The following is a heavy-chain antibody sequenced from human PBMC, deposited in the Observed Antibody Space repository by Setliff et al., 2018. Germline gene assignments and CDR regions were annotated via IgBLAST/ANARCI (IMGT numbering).Heavy chain of an antibody. J-gene: IGHJ4*02. CDR3: ARDRSIAVAGPDFGPPHY. CDR2: ISSRSSYI. D-gene: IGHD6-19*01. V-gene: IGHV3-21*01. CDR1: GFTFSSYS. Sequence: GSLRLSWAASGFTFSSYSMNWVRQAPGKGLEWVSSISSRSSYIYYADSVKGRFTISRDNAKNSLYLQMNSLRAEDTAVYYCARDRSIAVAGPDFGPPHYWGQGTLVTVSS.